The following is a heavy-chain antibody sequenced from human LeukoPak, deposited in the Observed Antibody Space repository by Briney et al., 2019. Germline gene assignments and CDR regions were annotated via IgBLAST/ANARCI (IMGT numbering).Heavy chain of an antibody. V-gene: IGHV3-30*02. CDR2: IRYDGSNK. CDR3: ARGAAYCGGDCYD. CDR1: GFTFSSYG. Sequence: GGSLRLSCAASGFTFSSYGMHWVRQAPGKGLEWVAFIRYDGSNKYYADSVKGRFTISRDNAKNSLYLQMNSLRAEDTAVYYCARGAAYCGGDCYDWGQGTLVTVSS. J-gene: IGHJ4*02. D-gene: IGHD2-21*02.